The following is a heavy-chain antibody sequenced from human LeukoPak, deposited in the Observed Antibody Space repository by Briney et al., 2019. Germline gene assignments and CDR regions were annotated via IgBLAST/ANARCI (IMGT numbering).Heavy chain of an antibody. CDR2: INPNSGGT. J-gene: IGHJ4*02. CDR3: ANNYYGSGSHSSPEPTFGY. Sequence: GASVKVSCKASGYTFTGYYMHWVRQAPGQGLEWMGWINPNSGGTNYAQKFQGRVTMTRDTSISTAYMELSRLRSDDTAVYYCANNYYGSGSHSSPEPTFGYWGQGTLVTVSS. CDR1: GYTFTGYY. D-gene: IGHD3-10*01. V-gene: IGHV1-2*02.